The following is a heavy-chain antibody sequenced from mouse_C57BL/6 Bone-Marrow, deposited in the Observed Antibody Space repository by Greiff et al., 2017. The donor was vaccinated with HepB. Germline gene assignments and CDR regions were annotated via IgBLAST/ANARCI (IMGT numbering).Heavy chain of an antibody. Sequence: EVMLVESGGDLVKPGGSLKLSCAASGFTFSSYGMSWVRQTPDKRLEWVATISSGGSYTYYPDSVKGRFTISRDNAKNTLYLQMSSLKSEDTSMYYCARQPLYYGWDYWGQGTTLTVSS. CDR2: ISSGGSYT. D-gene: IGHD1-1*01. CDR1: GFTFSSYG. V-gene: IGHV5-6*01. CDR3: ARQPLYYGWDY. J-gene: IGHJ2*01.